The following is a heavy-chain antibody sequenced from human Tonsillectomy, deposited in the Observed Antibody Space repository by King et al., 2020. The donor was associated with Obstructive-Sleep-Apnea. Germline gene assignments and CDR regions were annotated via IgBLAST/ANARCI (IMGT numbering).Heavy chain of an antibody. V-gene: IGHV4-39*07. D-gene: IGHD3-22*01. CDR2: IDYSGST. J-gene: IGHJ3*02. Sequence: LQLQESGPGLVKPSETLSLTCTVSGGSISSSSYYWGWIRQPPGKGLEWIGSIDYSGSTYYNPSLKSRVTISVDTSKNQFSLKLSSVTAADTAVYYCARDEERYYGSSGLCAFDIWGQGTMVTVSS. CDR3: ARDEERYYGSSGLCAFDI. CDR1: GGSISSSSYY.